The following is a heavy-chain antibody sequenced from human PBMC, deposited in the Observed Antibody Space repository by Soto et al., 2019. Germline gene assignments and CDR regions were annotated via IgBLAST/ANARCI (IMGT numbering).Heavy chain of an antibody. Sequence: ASVQVSCKASGNTFTSYDINWVREATGHGLEWMGWINPNSGNIGYAQKFQGRVTMTRDTAIRTAYMEVSRLRSDDTAVYYCARGRASGSYYLLDYWGQGTLVTVSS. D-gene: IGHD3-10*01. V-gene: IGHV1-8*01. CDR2: INPNSGNI. CDR1: GNTFTSYD. CDR3: ARGRASGSYYLLDY. J-gene: IGHJ4*02.